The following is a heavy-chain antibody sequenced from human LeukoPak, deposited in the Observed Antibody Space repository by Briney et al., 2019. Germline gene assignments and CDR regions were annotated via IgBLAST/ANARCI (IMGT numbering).Heavy chain of an antibody. D-gene: IGHD6-6*01. V-gene: IGHV3-21*01. CDR3: VKGSSRSGMDV. Sequence: GGSLRLSCAASGFTFSSYAMSWVRQAPGKGLEWASSISSSSSYIYYADSVKGRFTISRDNAKNSLYLQMNSLRAEDTAVYYCVKGSSRSGMDVWGQGTTVTVSS. CDR1: GFTFSSYA. J-gene: IGHJ6*02. CDR2: ISSSSSYI.